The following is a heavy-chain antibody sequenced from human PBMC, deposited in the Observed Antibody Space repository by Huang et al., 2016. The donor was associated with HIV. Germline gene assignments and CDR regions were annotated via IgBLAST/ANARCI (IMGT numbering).Heavy chain of an antibody. D-gene: IGHD3-10*01. CDR1: GYTFANYD. CDR3: ARGFGINYNHEAFDV. V-gene: IGHV1-8*01. CDR2: MNPKSGNV. Sequence: QIQLAQSGAEVKKPGASVKVSCKASGYTFANYDINWVRQASVQGVEWMGWMNPKSGNVGYTKKFQGRVAILRNSSINTSYLEVTSLTSEDTAVYYCARGFGINYNHEAFDVWGQGTMVTVSS. J-gene: IGHJ3*01.